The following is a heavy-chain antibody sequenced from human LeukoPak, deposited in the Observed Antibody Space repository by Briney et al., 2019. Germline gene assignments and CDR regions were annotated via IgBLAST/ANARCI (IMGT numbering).Heavy chain of an antibody. CDR2: IYYSGST. Sequence: KSSETLSLTCTVSGGSISSYYWSWIRQPPGKGLGWIGYIYYSGSTNYNPSPKSRVTISVDTSKNQSSLKLSSVTAADTAVYYCARLKGYSSGWYPSYYFDYWGQGTLVTVSS. V-gene: IGHV4-59*01. CDR3: ARLKGYSSGWYPSYYFDY. J-gene: IGHJ4*02. D-gene: IGHD6-19*01. CDR1: GGSISSYY.